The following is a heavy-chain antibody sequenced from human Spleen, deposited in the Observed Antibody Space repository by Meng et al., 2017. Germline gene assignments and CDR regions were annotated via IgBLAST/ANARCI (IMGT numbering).Heavy chain of an antibody. CDR3: ARLLRTGCSGGGCYSTSGLDV. V-gene: IGHV3-48*04. CDR2: ISTSGSTI. D-gene: IGHD2-15*01. J-gene: IGHJ6*02. Sequence: SCKGSGYSFTSYWIGWVRQAPGKGLEWVSYISTSGSTIYYADSVKGRFSISRDNAKNSLYLQVNSLRPEDTAVYYCARLLRTGCSGGGCYSTSGLDVWGQGTTVTVSS. CDR1: GYSFTSYW.